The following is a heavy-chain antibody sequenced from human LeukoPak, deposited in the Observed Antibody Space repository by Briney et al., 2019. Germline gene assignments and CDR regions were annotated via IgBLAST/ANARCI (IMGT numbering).Heavy chain of an antibody. D-gene: IGHD2-2*01. CDR3: AREGQYCSSSVCQFGY. J-gene: IGHJ4*02. CDR1: GFNFGSHD. CDR2: IGGRDTRI. V-gene: IGHV3-23*01. Sequence: GGSLRLSCVGSGFNFGSHDMIWVRQAPGKGLEWVSDIGGRDTRINYADSVKGRFTISRDNSKNTVYLQMSSLRVEDTAIYYCAREGQYCSSSVCQFGYWGQGTLVTVSS.